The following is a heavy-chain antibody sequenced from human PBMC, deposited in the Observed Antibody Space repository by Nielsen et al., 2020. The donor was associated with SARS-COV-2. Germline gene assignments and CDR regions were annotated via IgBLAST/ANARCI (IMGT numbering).Heavy chain of an antibody. V-gene: IGHV3-33*01. D-gene: IGHD2-21*02. CDR3: VRTARVLDK. Sequence: GGSLRLSCAASGFTFSSYGMHWVRQAPGKGLEWVAVIWYDGSNKYYADSVKGRFTISRDNSKNTLYLQMNSLRAEDTAVYYCVRTARVLDKWGRGTLVTVSS. CDR2: IWYDGSNK. CDR1: GFTFSSYG. J-gene: IGHJ4*02.